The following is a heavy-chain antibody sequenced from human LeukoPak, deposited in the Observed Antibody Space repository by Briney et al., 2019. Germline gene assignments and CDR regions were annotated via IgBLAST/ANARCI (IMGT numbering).Heavy chain of an antibody. CDR3: AKDSLYCGGDCYSFDY. Sequence: GGSLRLSCAASGFTVSSNYMSWVRQAPGKGLEWVSVIYSGDNTYYADSVKGRFTISRDNSKNTLYLQMNSLRAEDTAVYYCAKDSLYCGGDCYSFDYWGQGTLVTVSS. CDR2: IYSGDNT. J-gene: IGHJ4*02. D-gene: IGHD2-21*01. CDR1: GFTVSSNY. V-gene: IGHV3-53*01.